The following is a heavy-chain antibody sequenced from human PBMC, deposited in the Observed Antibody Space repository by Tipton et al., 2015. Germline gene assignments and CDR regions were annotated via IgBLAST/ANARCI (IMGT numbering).Heavy chain of an antibody. CDR2: IHYNGNT. V-gene: IGHV4-31*03. Sequence: LRLSCSASGGSINSGGYYWSWIRQHPVEGLEWIGYIHYNGNTYYNPSLKSRLTISIDTSKNQFSLKLNSVTAADTAVYFCARGQGSLRFLEWVPNWFDPWGQGTQVTVSS. J-gene: IGHJ5*02. D-gene: IGHD3-3*01. CDR3: ARGQGSLRFLEWVPNWFDP. CDR1: GGSINSGGYY.